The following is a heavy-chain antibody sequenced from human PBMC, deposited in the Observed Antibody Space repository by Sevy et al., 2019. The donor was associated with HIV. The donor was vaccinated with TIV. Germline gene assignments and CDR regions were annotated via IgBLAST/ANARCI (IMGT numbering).Heavy chain of an antibody. D-gene: IGHD6-19*01. CDR1: GGSISSGGYY. Sequence: SQTLSLTYTVSGGSISSGGYYWSWIRQHPGKGLEWIGYIYYSGSTYYNPSLKSRVTISVDTSKNQFSLKLSSVTAADTAVYYCARDPGGVAGTQTWGQGTLVTVSS. V-gene: IGHV4-31*03. CDR3: ARDPGGVAGTQT. J-gene: IGHJ5*02. CDR2: IYYSGST.